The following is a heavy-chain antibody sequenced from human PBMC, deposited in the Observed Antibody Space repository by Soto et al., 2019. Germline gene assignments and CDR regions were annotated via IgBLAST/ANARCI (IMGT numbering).Heavy chain of an antibody. D-gene: IGHD3-10*01. CDR3: ARVPWFGAYYHLAV. J-gene: IGHJ6*03. CDR2: ISSSSSTI. V-gene: IGHV3-48*01. CDR1: GFTFSSYS. Sequence: GGSLRLSCAASGFTFSSYSMNWVRQAPGKGLEWVSYISSSSSTIYYADSVKGRFTISRDNAKNSLYLQMNSLRAEDTAVYYCARVPWFGAYYHLAVWGQGTSVTGSS.